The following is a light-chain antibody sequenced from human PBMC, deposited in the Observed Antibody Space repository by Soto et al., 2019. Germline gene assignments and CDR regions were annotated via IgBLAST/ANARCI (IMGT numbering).Light chain of an antibody. Sequence: QPVLTPPPSSSGSPGQSVTISCTGTISDVGGYNYVSWYQQHPGKAPKLIIYEVRERPSGVPDRFSGSKSGNTASLGITGFQTGDEADYYCGSWDSSLSAYVYGTGTKVNVL. V-gene: IGLV2-8*01. CDR2: EVR. CDR3: GSWDSSLSAYV. CDR1: ISDVGGYNY. J-gene: IGLJ1*01.